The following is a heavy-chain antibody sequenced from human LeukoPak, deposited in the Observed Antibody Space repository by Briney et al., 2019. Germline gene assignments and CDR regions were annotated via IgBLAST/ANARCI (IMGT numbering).Heavy chain of an antibody. CDR1: GFTFSSYG. V-gene: IGHV3-30*02. CDR2: IRYDGSNK. D-gene: IGHD2-21*01. J-gene: IGHJ6*03. Sequence: GGSLRLSCAASGFTFSSYGMHWVRQAPGKGLEWVAFIRYDGSNKYYADSVKGRFTISRDNSKNTLYLQMNSLRAEDTAVYYCAKDLSWFYYYMDVWGKGTTVTVSS. CDR3: AKDLSWFYYYMDV.